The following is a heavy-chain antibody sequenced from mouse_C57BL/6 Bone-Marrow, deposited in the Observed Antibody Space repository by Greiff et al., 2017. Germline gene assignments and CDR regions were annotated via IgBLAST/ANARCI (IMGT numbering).Heavy chain of an antibody. D-gene: IGHD2-3*01. V-gene: IGHV3-6*01. CDR3: ARDVYDG. J-gene: IGHJ3*01. CDR1: GYSITSGYY. CDR2: ISYDGSN. Sequence: EVKLEESGPGLVKPSQSLSLTCSVTGYSITSGYYWNWIRQFPGNKLEWRGYISYDGSNNYNPSLKNRISITRDTSKNQFFLKLNSVTTEDTATYYCARDVYDGWGQGTLVTVSA.